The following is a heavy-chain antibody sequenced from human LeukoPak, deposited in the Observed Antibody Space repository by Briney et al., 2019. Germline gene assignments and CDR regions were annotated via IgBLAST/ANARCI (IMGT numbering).Heavy chain of an antibody. Sequence: ASVKVSCKASGYTFTSYGISWGRQAPAQGLEWMGWISAYNGNTNYAQKLQGRVTMTTDTSTSTAYMELRSLRSDDTAVYYCAREWKGEYYYDSSGYLLVDYWGQGTLVTVSS. CDR1: GYTFTSYG. D-gene: IGHD3-22*01. CDR2: ISAYNGNT. J-gene: IGHJ4*02. CDR3: AREWKGEYYYDSSGYLLVDY. V-gene: IGHV1-18*01.